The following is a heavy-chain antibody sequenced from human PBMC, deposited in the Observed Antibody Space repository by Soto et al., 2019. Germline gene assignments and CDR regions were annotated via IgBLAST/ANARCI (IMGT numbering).Heavy chain of an antibody. CDR1: GFTFSSYA. D-gene: IGHD3-3*01. Sequence: GGSLRLSCAASGFTFSSYAMSWVRQAPGKGLEWVSAISGSGGSTYYADSVKGRFTISRDNSKNTLYLQMNSLRAEDTAVYYCAKEGYYDFWSGSYYYYYGMDVWGQGTTVTVSS. J-gene: IGHJ6*02. CDR2: ISGSGGST. V-gene: IGHV3-23*01. CDR3: AKEGYYDFWSGSYYYYYGMDV.